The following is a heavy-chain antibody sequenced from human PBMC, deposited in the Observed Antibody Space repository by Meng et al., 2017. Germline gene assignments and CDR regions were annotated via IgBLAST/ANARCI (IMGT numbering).Heavy chain of an antibody. CDR1: GGSISSSNW. Sequence: QGHLQEVRPGLAQPSGTLSLTCAVSGGSISSSNWWSWVRQPPGKGLEWIGEIYHSGSTNYNPSLKSRVTISVDKSKNQFSLKLSSVTAADTAVYYCARVSRACSGGSCYPRFDYWGQGTLVTVSS. CDR2: IYHSGST. D-gene: IGHD2-15*01. J-gene: IGHJ4*02. V-gene: IGHV4-4*02. CDR3: ARVSRACSGGSCYPRFDY.